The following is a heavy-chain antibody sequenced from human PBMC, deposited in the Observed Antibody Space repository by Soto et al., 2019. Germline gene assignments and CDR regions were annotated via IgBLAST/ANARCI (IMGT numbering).Heavy chain of an antibody. Sequence: PGGSLRLSCAASGFTFSGYSVNWVRQAPGKGLEWVSYISSGSKTIYYAESVKGRFTVSRDNSRNSQYLQMNSLRDEHTAVYYLAREDILGVRSFDYWGQGALVTVSS. V-gene: IGHV3-48*02. J-gene: IGHJ4*02. CDR2: ISSGSKTI. CDR3: AREDILGVRSFDY. D-gene: IGHD3-9*01. CDR1: GFTFSGYS.